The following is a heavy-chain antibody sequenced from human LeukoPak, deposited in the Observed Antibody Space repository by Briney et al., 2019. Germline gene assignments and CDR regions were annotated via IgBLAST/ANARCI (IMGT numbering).Heavy chain of an antibody. D-gene: IGHD4-11*01. CDR1: GSSISSGYY. CDR3: ARASFVGDDYSNYGSFDY. V-gene: IGHV4-38-2*01. Sequence: SETPSLTCAVSGSSISSGYYWGWIRQPPGKGLEWIASIYGSGSTYYNPSFKSRVSISVDTSKNQFSLKLTSVAAADTAVFYCARASFVGDDYSNYGSFDYWGQGILVTVSS. J-gene: IGHJ4*02. CDR2: IYGSGST.